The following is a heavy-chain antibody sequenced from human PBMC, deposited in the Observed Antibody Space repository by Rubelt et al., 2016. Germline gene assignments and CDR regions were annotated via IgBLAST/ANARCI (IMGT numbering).Heavy chain of an antibody. CDR2: ISYDGRNK. CDR3: TRDPHALDY. Sequence: GFTFSSCHMHWVRQAPGKGLEWVALISYDGRNKHYADSVKGRFTISRDNSKNTLDLQMNSLTSEDTAVYYCTRDPHALDYWGQGALVTVSS. J-gene: IGHJ4*02. CDR1: GFTFSSCH. V-gene: IGHV3-30*03.